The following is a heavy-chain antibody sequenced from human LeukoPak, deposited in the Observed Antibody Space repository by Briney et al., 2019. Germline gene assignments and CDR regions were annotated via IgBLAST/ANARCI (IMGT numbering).Heavy chain of an antibody. Sequence: PSETLSLTCTVSGGSISSYYWSWIRQPAGKGLEWIGRIYSGSTNYNPSLKSRVTVSVDTSKNQFSLNLNSVTAADTAVYYCARDLLLWFGELLYDSVRAFDIWGQGTMVTVSS. CDR2: IYSGST. J-gene: IGHJ3*02. D-gene: IGHD3-10*01. CDR1: GGSISSYY. CDR3: ARDLLLWFGELLYDSVRAFDI. V-gene: IGHV4-4*07.